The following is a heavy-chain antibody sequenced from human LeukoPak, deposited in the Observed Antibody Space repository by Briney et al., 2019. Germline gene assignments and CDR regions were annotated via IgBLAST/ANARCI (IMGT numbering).Heavy chain of an antibody. CDR3: AREEFLAGYNWFDP. V-gene: IGHV3-74*01. D-gene: IGHD3-10*01. CDR2: INSDRSST. Sequence: GGSLRLSCAASGFTFSSYWMHWVRQAPGKGLVWVSRINSDRSSTSYADSVKGRFTISRDNAKNTLYLQMNSLRAEDTAVYYCAREEFLAGYNWFDPWGQGTLVTVSS. J-gene: IGHJ5*02. CDR1: GFTFSSYW.